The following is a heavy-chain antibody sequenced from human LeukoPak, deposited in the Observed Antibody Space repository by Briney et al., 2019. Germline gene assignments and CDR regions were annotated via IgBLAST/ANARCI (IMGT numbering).Heavy chain of an antibody. J-gene: IGHJ5*02. CDR3: ARERYSSSSGFDP. CDR1: GGTFSSYA. Sequence: SVKVSCKASGGTFSSYAISWVRQAPGQGLEWMGRIIPILGIANYAQKFQGRVTITADKSTSTAYMELSSLRSEDTAVYYCARERYSSSSGFDPWGQGTLVTVSS. CDR2: IIPILGIA. D-gene: IGHD6-6*01. V-gene: IGHV1-69*04.